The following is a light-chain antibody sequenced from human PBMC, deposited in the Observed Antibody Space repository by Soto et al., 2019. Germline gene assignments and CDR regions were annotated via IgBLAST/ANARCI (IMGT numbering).Light chain of an antibody. CDR1: QSVSSNY. J-gene: IGKJ4*01. V-gene: IGKV3-20*01. CDR2: GAS. Sequence: EIVLTQSPGTLSLSPGERATLSCRASQSVSSNYLAWYQRKPGQAPRLLIYGASSRATGIPDRFSGSGSGTDFTLTISRLEPEDFAVYYCQQYDSSPLTFGGGTKVEIK. CDR3: QQYDSSPLT.